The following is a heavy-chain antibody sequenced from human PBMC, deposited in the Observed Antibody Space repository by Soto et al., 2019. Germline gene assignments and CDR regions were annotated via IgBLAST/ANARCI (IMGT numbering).Heavy chain of an antibody. CDR2: ISGSGGST. CDR3: AKDLWCYCSGGSCLGAFDI. V-gene: IGHV3-23*01. CDR1: GFTFSSYA. J-gene: IGHJ3*02. Sequence: GGSLRLSCAASGFTFSSYAMSWVRQAPGKGLEWVSAISGSGGSTYYADSVKGRFTISRDNSKNTLYLQMNSLRAEDTAVYYCAKDLWCYCSGGSCLGAFDIWGQGTMVTVSS. D-gene: IGHD2-15*01.